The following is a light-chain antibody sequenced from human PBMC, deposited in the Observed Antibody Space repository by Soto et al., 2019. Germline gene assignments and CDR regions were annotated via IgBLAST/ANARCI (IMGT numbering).Light chain of an antibody. CDR3: SSYTSSSTPCV. V-gene: IGLV2-14*01. CDR2: DVS. J-gene: IGLJ1*01. CDR1: SSDVGGYNY. Sequence: QSVLTQPGSVSGSPGQSITISCTGTSSDVGGYNYVSWYQQHPGKAPKLMIYDVSNRPSGVSNRFSGSKSGNPASLTISGLQAEDEADYYCSSYTSSSTPCVFGTGTKVTVL.